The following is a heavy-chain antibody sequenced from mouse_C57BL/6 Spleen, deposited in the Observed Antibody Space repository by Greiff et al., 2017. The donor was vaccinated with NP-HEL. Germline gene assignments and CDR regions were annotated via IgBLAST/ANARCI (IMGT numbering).Heavy chain of an antibody. CDR3: SNYYGSSGDMDY. Sequence: QVQLQQSGPELVKPGASVKISCKASGYAFSSSWMNWVKQRPGKGLEWIGRIYPGAGDTNDNGKFKGKATLTADKSSSTAYMHLSSLTSEDSAVYFCSNYYGSSGDMDYWGQGTSVTVSS. CDR2: IYPGAGDT. V-gene: IGHV1-82*01. D-gene: IGHD1-1*01. J-gene: IGHJ4*01. CDR1: GYAFSSSW.